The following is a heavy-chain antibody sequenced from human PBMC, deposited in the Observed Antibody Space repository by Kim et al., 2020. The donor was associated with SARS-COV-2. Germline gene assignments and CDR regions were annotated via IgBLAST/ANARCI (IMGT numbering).Heavy chain of an antibody. Sequence: GGSLRLSCAASGFTFSSHGMNWVRQAPGKGLDWVSFIAISGSQIYYAESVKGRFTISRDDAKRTLYLQMNSLRVEDTAVYYCARGYGPLTGFNPPPLDLWGQGILLTVSS. D-gene: IGHD3-9*01. CDR3: ARGYGPLTGFNPPPLDL. J-gene: IGHJ5*02. CDR2: IAISGSQI. V-gene: IGHV3-21*01. CDR1: GFTFSSHG.